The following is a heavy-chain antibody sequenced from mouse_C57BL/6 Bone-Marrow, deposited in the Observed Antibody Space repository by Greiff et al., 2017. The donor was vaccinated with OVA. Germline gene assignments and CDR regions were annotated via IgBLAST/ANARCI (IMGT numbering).Heavy chain of an antibody. CDR3: ARADYSNKGFAY. CDR2: IYPRSGNT. D-gene: IGHD2-5*01. J-gene: IGHJ3*01. V-gene: IGHV1-81*01. Sequence: VQLVESGAELARPGASVKLSCKASGYTFTSYGISWVKQRTGQGLEWIGEIYPRSGNTYYNEKFKGKATLTADKSSSTAYMELRSLTSEDSAVYLCARADYSNKGFAYGGQGTLVTVSA. CDR1: GYTFTSYG.